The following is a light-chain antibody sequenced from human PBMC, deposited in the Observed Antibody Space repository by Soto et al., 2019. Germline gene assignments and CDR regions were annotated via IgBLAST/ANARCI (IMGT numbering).Light chain of an antibody. CDR1: QSISSD. CDR3: QQYNNWPVT. J-gene: IGKJ4*01. Sequence: IVLTHSPATLSLPPGETTTLSCRASQSISSDLAWYQQKVGQTPRLLIHGASTRATGIAARFSGSGSGTEFTLTISGLQSEDFATYYCQQYNNWPVTFGGGTKVDIK. V-gene: IGKV3D-15*01. CDR2: GAS.